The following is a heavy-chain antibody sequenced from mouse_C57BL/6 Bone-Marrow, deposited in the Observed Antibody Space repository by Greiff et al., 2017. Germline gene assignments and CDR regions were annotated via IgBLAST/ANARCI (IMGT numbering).Heavy chain of an antibody. CDR1: GFTFSDFY. CDR2: SRNKANDYTT. D-gene: IGHD4-1*01. Sequence: EVKLMESGGGLLQSGRSLRLSCATSGFTFSDFYMEWVRQAPGKGLEWIAASRNKANDYTTEYSASVKGRFIVSRDTSQSILYLQMNALRAEDTAIYYCASANWHYWYFDVWGTATPVTASS. J-gene: IGHJ1*03. V-gene: IGHV7-1*01. CDR3: ASANWHYWYFDV.